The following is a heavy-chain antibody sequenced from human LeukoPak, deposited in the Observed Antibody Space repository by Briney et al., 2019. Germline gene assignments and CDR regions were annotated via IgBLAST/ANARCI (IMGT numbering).Heavy chain of an antibody. Sequence: SETLSLTCTVSVGSISSYYWSWIRQPPGKGLEWIGYIYYSGSTNYNPSLKSRVTISVDTSKNQFSLKLSSVTAADTAVYYCARGRGYSYGTADWYFDLWGRGTLVTVSS. CDR3: ARGRGYSYGTADWYFDL. D-gene: IGHD5-18*01. J-gene: IGHJ2*01. CDR1: VGSISSYY. V-gene: IGHV4-59*01. CDR2: IYYSGST.